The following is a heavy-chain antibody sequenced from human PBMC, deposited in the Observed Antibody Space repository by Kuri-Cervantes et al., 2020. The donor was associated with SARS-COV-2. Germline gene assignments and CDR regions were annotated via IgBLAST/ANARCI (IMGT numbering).Heavy chain of an antibody. Sequence: SVKVSCKASGGTFSSYAISWVRQAPGQGLEWMGRIIPILGIANYAQKLQGRVTMTTDTSTSTAYMELRSLRSDDTAVYYCARDTGSGWYLGTMPNPFDYWGQGTLVTVSS. CDR2: IIPILGIA. CDR1: GGTFSSYA. D-gene: IGHD6-19*01. CDR3: ARDTGSGWYLGTMPNPFDY. J-gene: IGHJ4*02. V-gene: IGHV1-69*04.